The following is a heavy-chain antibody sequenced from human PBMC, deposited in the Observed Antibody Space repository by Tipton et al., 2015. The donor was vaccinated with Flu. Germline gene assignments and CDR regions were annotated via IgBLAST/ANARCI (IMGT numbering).Heavy chain of an antibody. CDR3: AKDSAPRFLEWLGY. Sequence: QLVQSGGGVVQPGRSLRLSCAASGFTFRNYAMHWVRQAPGKGLEWVAVISYGGSEKYYADSVKGRFTVSRDNVQNTLSLQMNSLRTEDTAMYYCAKDSAPRFLEWLGYWGQGALVTVSS. CDR2: ISYGGSEK. V-gene: IGHV3-30*18. CDR1: GFTFRNYA. J-gene: IGHJ4*02. D-gene: IGHD3-3*01.